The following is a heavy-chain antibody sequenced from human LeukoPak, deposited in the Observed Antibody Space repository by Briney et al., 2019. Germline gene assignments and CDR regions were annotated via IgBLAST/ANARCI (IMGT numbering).Heavy chain of an antibody. CDR3: TTDPIWTPLDF. J-gene: IGHJ4*02. CDR2: IKRKSDGGTT. V-gene: IGHV3-15*07. CDR1: ELTLSLTS. D-gene: IGHD3/OR15-3a*01. Sequence: GGSMRLSCAASELTLSLTSTNWVSHAPRKVREWGDRIKRKSDGGTTDYAAPVKGRFITSTHDSKNTLYLQMSSLKIDDTAVYYSTTDPIWTPLDFWGQRTLVTLSS.